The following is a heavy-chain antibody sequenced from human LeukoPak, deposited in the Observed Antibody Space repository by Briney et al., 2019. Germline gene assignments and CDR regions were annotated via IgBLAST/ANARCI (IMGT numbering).Heavy chain of an antibody. Sequence: PGGSLRLSCAASGFTFSSYWMSWVRQAPGKGLEWVANIKQDGSEKYYVDSVKGRFTISRDNAKNSLYLQMNSLRAEDTAVYYCARDSPYRSGYPGVLDYWGQGTLVTVSS. CDR2: IKQDGSEK. CDR1: GFTFSSYW. J-gene: IGHJ4*02. V-gene: IGHV3-7*01. CDR3: ARDSPYRSGYPGVLDY. D-gene: IGHD3-22*01.